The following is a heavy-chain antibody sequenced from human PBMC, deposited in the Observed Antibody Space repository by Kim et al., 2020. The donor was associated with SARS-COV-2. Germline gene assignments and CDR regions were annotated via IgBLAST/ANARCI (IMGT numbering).Heavy chain of an antibody. CDR3: ARDLFYSSSWYGMDV. Sequence: PSLKSRVTISVDTSKNQFSLKLSSVTAADTAGYYCARDLFYSSSWYGMDVWGQGTTVTVSS. V-gene: IGHV4-59*01. J-gene: IGHJ6*02. D-gene: IGHD6-13*01.